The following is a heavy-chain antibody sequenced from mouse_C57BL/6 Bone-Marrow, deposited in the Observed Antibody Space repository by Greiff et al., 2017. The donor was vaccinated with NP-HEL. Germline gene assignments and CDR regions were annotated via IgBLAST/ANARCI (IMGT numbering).Heavy chain of an antibody. Sequence: VQLQQSGAELVRPGASVKLSCTASGFNIKDYYMYWVKQRSEQGLEWIGRIDPEDGDTEYAPKFQGKDTMTADTSSNTAYLQLSSLTSEDTAVYYCARGFAFWGRGTLVTVSA. V-gene: IGHV14-1*01. J-gene: IGHJ3*01. CDR1: GFNIKDYY. CDR3: ARGFAF. CDR2: IDPEDGDT.